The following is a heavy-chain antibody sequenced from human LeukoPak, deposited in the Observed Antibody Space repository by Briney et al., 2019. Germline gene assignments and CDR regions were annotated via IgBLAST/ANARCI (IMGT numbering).Heavy chain of an antibody. CDR2: TYYRAKRNN. CDR3: ARGKWELLSHYWCFDL. CDR1: GDSVSSNIAA. D-gene: IGHD1-26*01. Sequence: SQTLSLTCAFSGDSVSSNIAAWNWIRQSPSRGLEWLGRTYYRAKRNNDYAASVKSRITISPDTSKTQFYPQLNSVTPEDTAVYYCARGKWELLSHYWCFDLWGRGTLVTVSS. J-gene: IGHJ2*01. V-gene: IGHV6-1*01.